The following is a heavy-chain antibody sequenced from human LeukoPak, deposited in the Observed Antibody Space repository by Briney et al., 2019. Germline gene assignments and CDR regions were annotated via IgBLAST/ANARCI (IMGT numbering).Heavy chain of an antibody. V-gene: IGHV3-48*01. Sequence: TGGSLRLSCAASGFTFSSYSMNWVRQAPGKGLEWVSYISSSSSTIYYADSVKGRFTISRDNSKNTLYLQMNSLRAEDTAVYYCAKGSRDSSGWYRDYWGQGTLVTVSS. J-gene: IGHJ4*02. D-gene: IGHD6-19*01. CDR3: AKGSRDSSGWYRDY. CDR1: GFTFSSYS. CDR2: ISSSSSTI.